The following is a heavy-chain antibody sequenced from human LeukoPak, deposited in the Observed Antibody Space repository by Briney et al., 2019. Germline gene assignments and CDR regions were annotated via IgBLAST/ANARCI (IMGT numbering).Heavy chain of an antibody. J-gene: IGHJ4*02. CDR1: GVSISSYY. CDR2: IYYSGST. CDR3: ARDPGLNNWNSPY. V-gene: IGHV4-59*01. Sequence: SETLSLTCTVSGVSISSYYWSWIRQPPGKGLEWIGYIYYSGSTNYNPSLKSRVTISVDTSKNQFSLKLSSVTAADTAVYYCARDPGLNNWNSPYWGQGTLVTVSS. D-gene: IGHD1-7*01.